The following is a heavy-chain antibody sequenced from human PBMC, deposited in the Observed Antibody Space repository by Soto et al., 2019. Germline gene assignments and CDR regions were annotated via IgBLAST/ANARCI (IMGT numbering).Heavy chain of an antibody. J-gene: IGHJ6*03. CDR3: AREGLLWFGELSHGSGYYMDV. V-gene: IGHV1-2*04. CDR2: INPNSGGT. D-gene: IGHD3-10*01. CDR1: GYTFTGYY. Sequence: ASVKVSCKASGYTFTGYYMHWVRQAPGQGLEWMGWINPNSGGTNYAQKFQGWVTMTRDTSISTAYMELSRLRSDDTAVYYCAREGLLWFGELSHGSGYYMDVWGKGTTVTVSS.